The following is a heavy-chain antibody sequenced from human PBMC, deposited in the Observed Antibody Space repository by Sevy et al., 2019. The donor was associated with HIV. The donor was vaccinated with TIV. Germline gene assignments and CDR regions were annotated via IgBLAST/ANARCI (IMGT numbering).Heavy chain of an antibody. CDR2: IYYDGNNK. CDR1: GFTFNSYG. CDR3: ARDSNEYGDYRLSYYFDY. V-gene: IGHV3-33*01. D-gene: IGHD4-17*01. J-gene: IGHJ4*02. Sequence: GGSLRLSCAASGFTFNSYGMHWVRQAPIKGLEWVASIYYDGNNKYYADSVKGRFTISRDESKNPLYLQMNSLRAEDTAVYYCARDSNEYGDYRLSYYFDYWGQGALVTVSS.